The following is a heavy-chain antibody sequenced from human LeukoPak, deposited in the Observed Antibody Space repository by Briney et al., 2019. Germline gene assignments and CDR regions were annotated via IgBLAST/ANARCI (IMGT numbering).Heavy chain of an antibody. CDR2: ISGSGGST. J-gene: IGHJ2*01. CDR3: ARDGRPKYCSSTSCYDWYFDL. D-gene: IGHD2-2*01. V-gene: IGHV3-23*01. CDR1: GFTFSSYA. Sequence: GGSLRLSCAASGFTFSSYAMSWVRQAPGKGLEWVPAISGSGGSTYYADSVKGRFTISRDNSKNTLYLQMNSLRAEDTAVYYCARDGRPKYCSSTSCYDWYFDLWGRGTLVTVSS.